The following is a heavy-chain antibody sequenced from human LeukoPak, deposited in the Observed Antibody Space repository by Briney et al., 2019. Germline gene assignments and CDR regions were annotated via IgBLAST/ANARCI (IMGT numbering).Heavy chain of an antibody. CDR3: ARCYYSSGWEPHY. CDR1: GGTFISYA. Sequence: SVNVSCKASGGTFISYAISWVRQAPGQGLEWMGGIIPIFGTANYAQKFQGRVTITADESTSTAYMELSSLRSEDTAVYYCARCYYSSGWEPHYWGQGTLVTVSS. D-gene: IGHD6-19*01. J-gene: IGHJ4*02. CDR2: IIPIFGTA. V-gene: IGHV1-69*13.